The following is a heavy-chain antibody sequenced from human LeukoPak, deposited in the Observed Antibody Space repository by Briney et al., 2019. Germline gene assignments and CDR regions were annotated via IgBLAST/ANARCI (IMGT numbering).Heavy chain of an antibody. V-gene: IGHV4-39*01. CDR3: VRLGGSYFRHGYYCAYMEL. D-gene: IGHD1-26*01. CDR1: GGSLTDSSLF. Sequence: PSETLSLTCTVSGGSLTDSSLFWGWIRRSPGAGLEWIGKIYLDGRTNYDPSLRNRVTISVDTSKNQFSLRLTSVTAADRAVYYCVRLGGSYFRHGYYCAYMELCRESTTDTVSS. CDR2: IYLDGRT. J-gene: IGHJ6*03.